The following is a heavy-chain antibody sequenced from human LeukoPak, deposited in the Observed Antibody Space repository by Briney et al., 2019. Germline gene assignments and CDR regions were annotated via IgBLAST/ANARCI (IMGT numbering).Heavy chain of an antibody. J-gene: IGHJ6*03. CDR3: ARSTSLGYYYYYYMDV. V-gene: IGHV4-34*01. D-gene: IGHD6-6*01. CDR2: INHSGST. CDR1: GGSFSGYY. Sequence: SETLSLTCAVYGGSFSGYYWSWIRQPPGKGLEWIGEINHSGSTNYNPSLKSRVTISVDTSKNQFSLKLSSVTAADTAVYYCARSTSLGYYYYYYMDVWGKGTTVTVSS.